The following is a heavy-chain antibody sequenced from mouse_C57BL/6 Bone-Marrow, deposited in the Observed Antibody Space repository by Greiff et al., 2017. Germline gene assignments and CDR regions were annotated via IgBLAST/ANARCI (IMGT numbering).Heavy chain of an antibody. Sequence: EVKLMESGAELVRPGASVKLSCTASGFNIKDDYMHWVKQRPEQGLEWIGWIDPENGDTESASKFQGKATITADTSSNTAYLQLSSLTSEDTAVYYCTTDSPPLLDWGQGTTLTVSS. CDR3: TTDSPPLLD. J-gene: IGHJ2*01. D-gene: IGHD2-10*01. V-gene: IGHV14-4*01. CDR1: GFNIKDDY. CDR2: IDPENGDT.